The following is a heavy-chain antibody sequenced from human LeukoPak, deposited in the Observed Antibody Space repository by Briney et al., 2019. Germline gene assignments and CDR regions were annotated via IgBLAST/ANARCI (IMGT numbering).Heavy chain of an antibody. CDR2: VRYLRDT. J-gene: IGHJ3*02. D-gene: IGHD3-22*01. V-gene: IGHV4-59*01. Sequence: PSETLSLTCTVAGGSISVYYWSWFRQPPRNGLEWIGHVRYLRDTNYNASLESRVSILIDTSKSQISPRLNSVTAADTAVYYCVRDTYYYENSDNFDDVFDIWGQGTRVTVSS. CDR3: VRDTYYYENSDNFDDVFDI. CDR1: GGSISVYY.